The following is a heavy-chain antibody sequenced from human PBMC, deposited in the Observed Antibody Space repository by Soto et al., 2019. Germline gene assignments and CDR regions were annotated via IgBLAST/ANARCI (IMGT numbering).Heavy chain of an antibody. D-gene: IGHD1-26*01. CDR3: ARVSFLELPHFGATHFDY. Sequence: SETLSLTCTVSGGSISSGDYYWSWIRQPPGKGLEWIGYIYYSGSTYYNPSLKSRVTISVDTSKNQFSLKLSSVTAADTAVYYCARVSFLELPHFGATHFDYWGQGTLVTVSS. CDR1: GGSISSGDYY. V-gene: IGHV4-30-4*01. CDR2: IYYSGST. J-gene: IGHJ4*02.